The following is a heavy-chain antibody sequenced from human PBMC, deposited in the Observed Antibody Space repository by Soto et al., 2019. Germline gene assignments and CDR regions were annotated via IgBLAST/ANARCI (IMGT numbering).Heavy chain of an antibody. D-gene: IGHD2-2*01. CDR2: IYSGGST. V-gene: IGHV3-53*04. Sequence: EVQLVESGGGLVQPGGSLRLSCAASGLTVSDNYMTWVRQAPGKGLEWGSVIYSGGSTIYADSVKGRFTISRHNSKNTLYLQMNSLRAEDTAVYYCARVLEGYQLLSYYYYMDVWGKGTTVTVSS. CDR3: ARVLEGYQLLSYYYYMDV. J-gene: IGHJ6*03. CDR1: GLTVSDNY.